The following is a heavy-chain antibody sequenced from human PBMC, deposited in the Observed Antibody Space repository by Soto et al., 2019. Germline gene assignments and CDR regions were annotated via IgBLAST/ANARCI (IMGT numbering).Heavy chain of an antibody. D-gene: IGHD5-12*01. V-gene: IGHV3-53*01. Sequence: GSLRLSCSVAGFTVSDSMSWVRQAPGKGLECVSFIHSDGSTHYTDSVRGRFTISRDNSKNTLYLQMDRLRVDDTDVYFCARDASGPFDYWGQGTLVTVSS. J-gene: IGHJ4*02. CDR2: IHSDGST. CDR1: GFTVSDS. CDR3: ARDASGPFDY.